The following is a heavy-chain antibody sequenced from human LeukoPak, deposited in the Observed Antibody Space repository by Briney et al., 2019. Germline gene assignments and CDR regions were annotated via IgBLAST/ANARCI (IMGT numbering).Heavy chain of an antibody. D-gene: IGHD2-15*01. V-gene: IGHV4-59*01. J-gene: IGHJ5*02. CDR3: AGDTSPRIFRFDP. CDR2: IYYSGST. Sequence: PSETLSLTCTVSGGSISSYYWSWIRQPPGKGLEWIGYIYYSGSTNYNPSLKSRVTISVDTSKNQFSLKLSSVTAADTAVYYCAGDTSPRIFRFDPWGQGTLVTVSS. CDR1: GGSISSYY.